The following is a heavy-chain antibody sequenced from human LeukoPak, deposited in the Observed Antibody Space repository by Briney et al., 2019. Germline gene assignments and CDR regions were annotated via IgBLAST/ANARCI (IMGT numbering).Heavy chain of an antibody. Sequence: PGGSLRLSCVASGFTFSSYSMNWVRQAPGKGLEWVSSISSSSSYIYYADSVKGRFTISRDNAKNSLYLQMNSLRAEDTAVYYCAKGSDDSTGYYYRYYYYYMEVWGKGTTVTVSS. D-gene: IGHD3-22*01. CDR3: AKGSDDSTGYYYRYYYYYMEV. J-gene: IGHJ6*03. CDR1: GFTFSSYS. CDR2: ISSSSSYI. V-gene: IGHV3-21*01.